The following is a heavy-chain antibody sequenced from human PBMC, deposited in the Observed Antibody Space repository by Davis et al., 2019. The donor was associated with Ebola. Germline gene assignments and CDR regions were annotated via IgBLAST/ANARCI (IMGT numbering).Heavy chain of an antibody. CDR2: IYSGGST. CDR3: AGMGARAYYYGMDV. J-gene: IGHJ6*02. CDR1: GFTVSSNY. D-gene: IGHD1-26*01. V-gene: IGHV3-66*01. Sequence: GESLKISCAAPGFTVSSNYMSWVRQAPGKGLEWVSVIYSGGSTYYADSVKGRFTISRDNSKNTLYLQMNSLRAEDTAVYYCAGMGARAYYYGMDVWGQGTTVTVSS.